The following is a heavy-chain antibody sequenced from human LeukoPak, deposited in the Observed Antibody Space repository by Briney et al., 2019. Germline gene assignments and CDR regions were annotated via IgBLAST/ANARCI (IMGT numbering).Heavy chain of an antibody. V-gene: IGHV3-30*18. CDR1: GFTFSSYG. J-gene: IGHJ4*02. D-gene: IGHD6-19*01. CDR3: AKGGSGWYLGDY. Sequence: GGSLRLSCGASGFTFSSYGMHWVRQAPGKGLEWVALISYDGSNRYYADSVKGRFTISRDNSKNTLYLQMNSLRAEDTAVYYCAKGGSGWYLGDYWGQGTLVTVSS. CDR2: ISYDGSNR.